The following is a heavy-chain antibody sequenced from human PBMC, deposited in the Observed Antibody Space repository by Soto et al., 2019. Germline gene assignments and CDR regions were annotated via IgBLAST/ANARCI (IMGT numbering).Heavy chain of an antibody. V-gene: IGHV1-18*01. CDR3: VRDASSGYRGWLEP. CDR2: ISPYNGDT. D-gene: IGHD5-18*01. CDR1: GYTFTSYG. J-gene: IGHJ5*02. Sequence: QVQLVQSGTEVKKPGASVMVSCKTSGYTFTSYGISWVRQAPGQGLEWMGLISPYNGDTIYARKFQGRVIVTADTDTSTVYMELRSLRSDDTAVYYCVRDASSGYRGWLEPWGQGTLVTVAS.